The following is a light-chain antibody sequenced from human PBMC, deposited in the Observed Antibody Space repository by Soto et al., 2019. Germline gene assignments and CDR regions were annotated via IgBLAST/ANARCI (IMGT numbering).Light chain of an antibody. CDR1: GSDVGGYNY. CDR2: EVS. CDR3: SSYTSSSTYV. Sequence: QSALTQPASVSGSPGQSITISFTGTGSDVGGYNYVSWYQQHPGKAPKLMIYEVSNRPSGVSNRFSGSKSGNTASLTISGLQAEDEADYYCSSYTSSSTYVFGTGTKDTVL. V-gene: IGLV2-14*01. J-gene: IGLJ1*01.